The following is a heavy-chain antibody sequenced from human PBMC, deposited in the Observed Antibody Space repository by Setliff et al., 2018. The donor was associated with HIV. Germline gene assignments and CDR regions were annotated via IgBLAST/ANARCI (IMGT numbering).Heavy chain of an antibody. J-gene: IGHJ4*02. Sequence: SETLSLTCTVSDDSVSTFYWNWIRQPPGKGLEWIGFIHHTGSTVSNPSLKTRVTISVDTSKNQFSLKVNSVTAADTAMYFCARDRLVDTVMITDYWGQGTLVTVSS. CDR1: DDSVSTFY. V-gene: IGHV4-4*08. D-gene: IGHD3-16*01. CDR2: IHHTGST. CDR3: ARDRLVDTVMITDY.